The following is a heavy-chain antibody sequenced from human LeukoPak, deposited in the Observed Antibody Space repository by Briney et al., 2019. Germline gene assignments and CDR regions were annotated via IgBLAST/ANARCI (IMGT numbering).Heavy chain of an antibody. D-gene: IGHD3-22*01. V-gene: IGHV3-23*01. J-gene: IGHJ4*02. CDR3: AKRGVVIRVILVGFHKEAYYFDY. Sequence: GGSLRLSCAASGFTFSGYAMSWVRQAPGKGLEWVAGISGSGGGTVYADSVKGRFTISRDNPKNTLYLQMNSLRAEDTAVYFCAKRGVVIRVILVGFHKEAYYFDYWGQGTLVTVSS. CDR2: ISGSGGGT. CDR1: GFTFSGYA.